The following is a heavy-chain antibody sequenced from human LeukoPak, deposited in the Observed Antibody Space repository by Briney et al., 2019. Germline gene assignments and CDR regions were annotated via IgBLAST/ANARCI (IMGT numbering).Heavy chain of an antibody. J-gene: IGHJ4*02. CDR3: AGAVAGKPFDY. Sequence: SETLSLTCEVYGGSFSGYYWSWIRQPPGKGLEWIGEINDSGATNCNPSLKSRVTTSVDTSKNQFSLKLSSVTAADTAVYYCAGAVAGKPFDYWGRGTLVTVSS. D-gene: IGHD6-19*01. V-gene: IGHV4-34*01. CDR1: GGSFSGYY. CDR2: INDSGAT.